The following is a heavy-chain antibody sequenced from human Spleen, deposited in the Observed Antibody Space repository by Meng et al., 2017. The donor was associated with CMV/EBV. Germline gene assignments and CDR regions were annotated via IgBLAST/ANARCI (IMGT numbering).Heavy chain of an antibody. Sequence: TLSLTCTVSAGSISSYYWSWIRQPPGKALEWLALIYWNDDKRYSPSLKSRLTITKDTSKNQVVLTMTNMDPVDTATYYCAHRRLAAGNYYFDYWGQGTLVTVSS. CDR3: AHRRLAAGNYYFDY. V-gene: IGHV2-5*01. CDR2: IYWNDDK. J-gene: IGHJ4*02. CDR1: AGSISSYYW. D-gene: IGHD6-13*01.